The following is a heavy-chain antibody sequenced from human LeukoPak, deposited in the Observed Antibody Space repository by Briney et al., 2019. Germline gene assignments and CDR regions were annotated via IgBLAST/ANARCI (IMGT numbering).Heavy chain of an antibody. D-gene: IGHD1-1*01. Sequence: SETLSLTCAVSGGSVSHSNWWTWVRQSPGKGLEWIGEIHYSGDIKYTPSLKTRISLSMDTSRNRLSLTLNSVTVADTAVYYCATRDETRTRMFPPDSWGQGTRVTVSS. CDR3: ATRDETRTRMFPPDS. V-gene: IGHV4-4*02. J-gene: IGHJ4*02. CDR2: IHYSGDI. CDR1: GGSVSHSNW.